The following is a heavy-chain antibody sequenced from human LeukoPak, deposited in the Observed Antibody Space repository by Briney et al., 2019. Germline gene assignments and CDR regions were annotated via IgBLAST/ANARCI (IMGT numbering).Heavy chain of an antibody. J-gene: IGHJ4*02. CDR1: GGSISSGSYY. CDR2: IYTSGST. D-gene: IGHD3-9*01. Sequence: SETLSLTCTVSGGSISSGSYYWSRIRQPAGKGLEWIGRIYTSGSTNYNPSLKSRVTISVDTSKNQFSLKLSSVTAADTAVYYCASSRIDILTGFDYWGQGTLVTVSS. CDR3: ASSRIDILTGFDY. V-gene: IGHV4-61*02.